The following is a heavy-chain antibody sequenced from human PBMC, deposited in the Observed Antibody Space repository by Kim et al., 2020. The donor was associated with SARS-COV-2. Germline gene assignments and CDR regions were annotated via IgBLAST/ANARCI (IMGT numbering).Heavy chain of an antibody. CDR3: ARGYRDGVDY. D-gene: IGHD2-21*01. CDR2: ST. J-gene: IGHJ4*02. V-gene: IGHV4-59*09. Sequence: STNYNPSLKSRVTISVDTSKNQFSLKLSSVTAADTAVYYCARGYRDGVDYWGQGTLVTVSS.